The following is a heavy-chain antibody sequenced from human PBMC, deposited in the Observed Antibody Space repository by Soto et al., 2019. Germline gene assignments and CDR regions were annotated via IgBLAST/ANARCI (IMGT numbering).Heavy chain of an antibody. J-gene: IGHJ5*02. CDR1: GFTFGDYW. Sequence: EVPLVESGGGLVQPGGSLRLSCATSGFTFGDYWMSWVRQAPGKRLEWVANTKQDESEKYYVGSVKGGFTISRDIAMKSLYPQMNSLRTEDTAVYFCVSEGDSGFFSWGQGTVVTVSS. V-gene: IGHV3-7*01. CDR2: TKQDESEK. CDR3: VSEGDSGFFS. D-gene: IGHD6-25*01.